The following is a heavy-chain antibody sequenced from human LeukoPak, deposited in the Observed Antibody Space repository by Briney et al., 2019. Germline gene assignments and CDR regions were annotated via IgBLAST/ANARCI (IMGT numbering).Heavy chain of an antibody. CDR1: GFTFSSYE. CDR2: IRYDGSNK. Sequence: SGGSLRLSCAASGFTFSSYEMNWVRQAPGKGLEWVAFIRYDGSNKYYADSVKGRFTISRDNAKNSLYLQMNSLRAEDTAVYYCAREEGTSGTTDGHYYYYMDVWGKGTTVTVSS. J-gene: IGHJ6*03. V-gene: IGHV3-30*02. CDR3: AREEGTSGTTDGHYYYYMDV. D-gene: IGHD1-1*01.